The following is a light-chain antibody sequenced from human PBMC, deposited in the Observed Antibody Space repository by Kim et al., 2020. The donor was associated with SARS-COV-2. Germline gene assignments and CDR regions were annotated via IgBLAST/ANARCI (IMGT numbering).Light chain of an antibody. CDR2: DVS. Sequence: SITISCTGTSSDVCGYNYVSWYQQHPGKAPKLMIYDVSNRPSGVSNRFSGSKSGNTASLTISGLQAEDEADYYCSSYTSSSTPLYVFGTGTKVTVL. CDR1: SSDVCGYNY. J-gene: IGLJ1*01. CDR3: SSYTSSSTPLYV. V-gene: IGLV2-14*03.